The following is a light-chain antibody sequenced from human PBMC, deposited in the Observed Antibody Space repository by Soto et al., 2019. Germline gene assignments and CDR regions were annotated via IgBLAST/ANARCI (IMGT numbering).Light chain of an antibody. J-gene: IGKJ4*01. CDR2: DAS. V-gene: IGKV3-11*01. Sequence: EIVLTQSPATLSLSPGERATLSYRTSQSVNSYLAWFQQKPGQPPKLLIYDASNRATGIPARFSGSGSGTDFTLTISSLEPEDFAVYYCQQRRDWPLTFGGGTKVEIK. CDR1: QSVNSY. CDR3: QQRRDWPLT.